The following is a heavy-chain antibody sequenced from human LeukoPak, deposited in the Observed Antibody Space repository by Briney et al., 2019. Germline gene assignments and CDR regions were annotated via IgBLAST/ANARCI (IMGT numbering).Heavy chain of an antibody. J-gene: IGHJ4*02. D-gene: IGHD2-15*01. CDR1: GFTLSNYE. Sequence: GGSLRLSCAASGFTLSNYEMNWVRQAPGKGLEWVSYISSSGRTIYYADSVKGRFTISRDNAKNSLYLQKDSLRAEDTAVYYCASEGISSSDPFDYWGQGTLSPSPQ. CDR2: ISSSGRTI. CDR3: ASEGISSSDPFDY. V-gene: IGHV3-48*03.